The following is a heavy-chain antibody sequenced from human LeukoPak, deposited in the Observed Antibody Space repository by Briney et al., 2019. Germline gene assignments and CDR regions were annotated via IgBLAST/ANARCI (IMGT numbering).Heavy chain of an antibody. CDR3: AREGHVSGYDFDC. CDR1: GFTFSSYW. CDR2: INSDGSSI. V-gene: IGHV3-74*03. Sequence: PGGSLRLSCAASGFTFSSYWLHWVRQAPGKGLVWVSHINSDGSSITYADSVKGRFTISRDNAKNTLYLQMNSLRVEDTAVYYCAREGHVSGYDFDCWGQGTLVTVSS. D-gene: IGHD5-12*01. J-gene: IGHJ4*02.